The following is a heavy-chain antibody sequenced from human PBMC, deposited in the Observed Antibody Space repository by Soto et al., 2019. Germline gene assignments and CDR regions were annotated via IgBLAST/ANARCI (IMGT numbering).Heavy chain of an antibody. D-gene: IGHD2-2*01. Sequence: SVQVSCQTSGGTFSSYAISWVRQAPGQGLEWLGGIIPIFGTANYAQKFQGRVTITADESTSTAYMELSSLRSEDTAVYYCARFIVVVPAARYWFDPWGQGTLVTVSS. V-gene: IGHV1-69*13. CDR2: IIPIFGTA. J-gene: IGHJ5*02. CDR1: GGTFSSYA. CDR3: ARFIVVVPAARYWFDP.